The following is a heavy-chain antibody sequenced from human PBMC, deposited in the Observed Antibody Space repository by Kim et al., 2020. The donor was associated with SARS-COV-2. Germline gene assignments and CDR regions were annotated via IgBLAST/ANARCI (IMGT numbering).Heavy chain of an antibody. D-gene: IGHD4-17*01. J-gene: IGHJ4*02. CDR3: ARLQLQTPSRIVTTVVTRGTYYYDY. CDR2: IYHSGST. V-gene: IGHV4-4*02. CDR1: GGSISSSDW. Sequence: SETLSLTCAVSGGSISSSDWWSWVRQPPGKGLEWIGEIYHSGSTNYNQSLKRRVTISVDKTNNQFALKLSSVTAAGTAIDYCARLQLQTPSRIVTTVVTRGTYYYDYWGQGTLVTVST.